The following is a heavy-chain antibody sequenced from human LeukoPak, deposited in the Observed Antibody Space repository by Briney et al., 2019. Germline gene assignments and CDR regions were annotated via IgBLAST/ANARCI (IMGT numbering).Heavy chain of an antibody. D-gene: IGHD3-22*01. J-gene: IGHJ3*02. CDR1: GFTFSSYA. V-gene: IGHV3-23*01. CDR3: AKHRYYYDSSGYYDDAFDI. CDR2: ISCSGGST. Sequence: GGSLRLSCAASGFTFSSYAMSWVREAPGKGLEGVSAISCSGGSTYYEDSVKGRFTISRDNSKNTLYLQMNSQRAEGTAVYYCAKHRYYYDSSGYYDDAFDIWGQGTMVTVSS.